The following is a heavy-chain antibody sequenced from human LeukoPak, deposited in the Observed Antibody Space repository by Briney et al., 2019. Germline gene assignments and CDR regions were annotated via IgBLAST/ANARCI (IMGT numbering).Heavy chain of an antibody. J-gene: IGHJ5*02. Sequence: GSLRLSCAASGFTFSDYYMSWIRQAPGKGLEWVSYISSSGSTIYYADSVKGRFTISRDNAKNSLYLQMNSLRAEDTAVYYCARDRAGYDFWSGYSWFDPWGQGTLVTVSS. CDR1: GFTFSDYY. CDR3: ARDRAGYDFWSGYSWFDP. CDR2: ISSSGSTI. V-gene: IGHV3-11*01. D-gene: IGHD3-3*01.